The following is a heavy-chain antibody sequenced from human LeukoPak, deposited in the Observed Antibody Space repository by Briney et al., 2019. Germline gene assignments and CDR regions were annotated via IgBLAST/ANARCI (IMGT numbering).Heavy chain of an antibody. V-gene: IGHV4-59*01. D-gene: IGHD4-11*01. CDR2: IYYSGST. Sequence: SETLSLTCTVSGGSISSYYWSWIRQPPGKGLEWIGYIYYSGSTNYNPSLRSRVTISVDTSKNQFSLKLSSVTAADTAVYYCARGGTTVTTAWGHWLDPWGQGTLVTVSS. CDR3: ARGGTTVTTAWGHWLDP. CDR1: GGSISSYY. J-gene: IGHJ5*02.